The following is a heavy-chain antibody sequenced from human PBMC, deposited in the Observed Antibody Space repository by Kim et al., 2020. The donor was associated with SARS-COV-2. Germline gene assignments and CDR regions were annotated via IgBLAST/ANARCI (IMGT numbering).Heavy chain of an antibody. CDR1: GFTFGDYA. CDR3: TRGGGIWYYYDSSGYYYFDY. J-gene: IGHJ4*02. V-gene: IGHV3-49*03. D-gene: IGHD3-22*01. Sequence: GGSLRLSCTASGFTFGDYAMSWFRQAPGKGLEWVGFIRSKAYGGTTEYAASVKGRFTISRDDSKSIAYLQMNSLKTEDTAVYYCTRGGGIWYYYDSSGYYYFDYWGQGTLVTVSS. CDR2: IRSKAYGGTT.